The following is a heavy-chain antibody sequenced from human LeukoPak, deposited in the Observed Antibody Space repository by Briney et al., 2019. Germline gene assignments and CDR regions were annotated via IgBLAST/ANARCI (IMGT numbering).Heavy chain of an antibody. J-gene: IGHJ2*01. CDR2: LYSGGDT. CDR1: GFTVGTKY. V-gene: IGHV3-53*01. Sequence: GGSLRLSCAASGFTVGTKYMNWVRQAPGKGLEWVSILYSGGDTYYADSVKGRFTISRDNSRNTLSLQMNSLRVEDTAVYYCARVGDHYHWYFDLWGRGTLVTVSS. D-gene: IGHD3-10*01. CDR3: ARVGDHYHWYFDL.